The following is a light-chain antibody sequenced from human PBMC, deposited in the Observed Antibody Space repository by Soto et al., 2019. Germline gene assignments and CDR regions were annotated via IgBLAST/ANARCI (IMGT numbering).Light chain of an antibody. Sequence: DIQMTQSPSSLSASVGDRVTITCRANLTITSYLHWYQQKPGKAPKLLIYDASSLQSGVPPRFSGSGSGTDFTLSINSLQPEDFATYYCQQTYSTPLTFGGGTKV. CDR1: LTITSY. V-gene: IGKV1-39*01. CDR2: DAS. CDR3: QQTYSTPLT. J-gene: IGKJ4*01.